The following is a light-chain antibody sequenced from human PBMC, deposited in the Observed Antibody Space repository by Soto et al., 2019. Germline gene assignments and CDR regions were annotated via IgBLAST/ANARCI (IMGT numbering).Light chain of an antibody. V-gene: IGKV3-15*01. Sequence: EMVMTQSPATLSVSPGERATLSCRASQSVSSNLAWYQQKPGQAPRLLIYGASTRATGIPARFSGSGSGTEFTLTISSLQSEDFAVYYCQEYNNWAPWTFGQGTKVEIK. J-gene: IGKJ1*01. CDR1: QSVSSN. CDR2: GAS. CDR3: QEYNNWAPWT.